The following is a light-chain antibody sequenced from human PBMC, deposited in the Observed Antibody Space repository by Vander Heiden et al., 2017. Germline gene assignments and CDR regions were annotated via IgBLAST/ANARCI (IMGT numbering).Light chain of an antibody. V-gene: IGKV1-39*01. J-gene: IGKJ5*01. CDR1: QSISSY. CDR3: QQSYSTPIT. Sequence: FQMPQSPCSLSASVGARVTITCLSSQSISSYLNWYQQKPGKAPKLLIYAASSLQSGVPSRFSGSGSGTDFTLTISSLQAEDVATYYCQQSYSTPITFGHGTRLEIK. CDR2: AAS.